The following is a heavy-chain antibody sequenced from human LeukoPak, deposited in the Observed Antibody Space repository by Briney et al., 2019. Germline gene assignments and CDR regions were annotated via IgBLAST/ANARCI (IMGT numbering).Heavy chain of an antibody. CDR3: ARVFEYYYDSSGYSGY. D-gene: IGHD3-22*01. J-gene: IGHJ4*02. CDR2: IDRDGSST. Sequence: GGSLRLSCAASGFTFSNYWMHWVRQAPEKGLVWVSRIDRDGSSTNYADSVRGRFTISRDNAKNTLYLQMNSLRAEDTAVYYCARVFEYYYDSSGYSGYWGQGTLVTVSS. CDR1: GFTFSNYW. V-gene: IGHV3-74*01.